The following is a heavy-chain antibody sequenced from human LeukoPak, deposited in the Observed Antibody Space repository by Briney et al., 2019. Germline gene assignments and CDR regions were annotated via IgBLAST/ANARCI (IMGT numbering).Heavy chain of an antibody. CDR3: VKRPHGYTYGLYDY. D-gene: IGHD5-18*01. V-gene: IGHV3-23*01. J-gene: IGHJ4*02. Sequence: GSLRLSCAASGFTFSSCAMGWVRQPPGKGLEWVSSISGSGSNTYYADSVKGRFTISRDNSKNTVYLQMNSLRAEDTAIYYCVKRPHGYTYGLYDYWGQGTLVTVSS. CDR1: GFTFSSCA. CDR2: ISGSGSNT.